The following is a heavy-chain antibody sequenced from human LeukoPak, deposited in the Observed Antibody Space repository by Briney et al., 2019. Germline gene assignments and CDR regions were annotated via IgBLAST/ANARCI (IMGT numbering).Heavy chain of an antibody. CDR2: INSNSGGT. V-gene: IGHV1-2*02. CDR3: ARGHYYSDGRYPLHY. D-gene: IGHD3-22*01. Sequence: ASVKVSCKASGYTFTGYYMHWVRQAPGQGLEWMGWINSNSGGTNYAQKFQGRVTMTRDTSISTAYMELSRLTSDDTAVYYCARGHYYSDGRYPLHYWGQGTLVTVSS. CDR1: GYTFTGYY. J-gene: IGHJ4*02.